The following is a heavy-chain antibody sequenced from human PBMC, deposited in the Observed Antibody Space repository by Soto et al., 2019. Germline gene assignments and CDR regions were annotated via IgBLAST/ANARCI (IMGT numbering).Heavy chain of an antibody. D-gene: IGHD6-13*01. CDR2: ISAYNGNT. J-gene: IGHJ5*02. Sequence: ASVKVSCKASGYTFTSYGISWVRQAPGQGLEWMGLISAYNGNTNYAQKLQGRVTMTTDTSTSTAYMELRSLRSDDTAVYYCARESRAAAGLNWFDPWGQGTLVTVSS. CDR3: ARESRAAAGLNWFDP. V-gene: IGHV1-18*01. CDR1: GYTFTSYG.